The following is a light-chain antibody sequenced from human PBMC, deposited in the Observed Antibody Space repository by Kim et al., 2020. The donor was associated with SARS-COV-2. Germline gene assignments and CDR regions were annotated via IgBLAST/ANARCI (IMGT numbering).Light chain of an antibody. Sequence: GRQVTVTCSGSSYNIGNNYVSWYQQLPGTAPKLLIYDTNVRPTGIPDRFSGSKSGTSATLAITGLQTGDEADYFCGTWDDSLTAVVFGGGTQLTVL. V-gene: IGLV1-51*01. J-gene: IGLJ2*01. CDR3: GTWDDSLTAVV. CDR1: SYNIGNNY. CDR2: DTN.